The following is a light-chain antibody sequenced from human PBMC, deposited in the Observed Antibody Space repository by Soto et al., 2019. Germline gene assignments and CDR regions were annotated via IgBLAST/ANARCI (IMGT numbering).Light chain of an antibody. CDR2: EGS. J-gene: IGLJ1*01. CDR3: CSYAGSGTYV. V-gene: IGLV2-23*01. CDR1: SSDVGSYNL. Sequence: QSVLTQPASVSGSPGQSITISCTGTSSDVGSYNLVSWYQQHPGEAPQLLIYEGSKRPSGVSIRFSGSKSGNTASLTISGLQAEDAADFYCCSYAGSGTYVFGTGTKVTVL.